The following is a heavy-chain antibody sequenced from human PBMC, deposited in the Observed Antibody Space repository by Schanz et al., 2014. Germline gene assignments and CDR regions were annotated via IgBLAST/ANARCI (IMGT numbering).Heavy chain of an antibody. CDR2: IYSDGRT. Sequence: EVLLVESGGGLIQPGGSLRLSCVASGFTVSSNYMSWVRQAPGKGLEWVSVIYSDGRTYYGDSVKGRFTISRDTSKNTLYLQMSSLRAEDSGVYYCVKDLQRELLRDDHYYGMDVGGKVTRGNVSS. D-gene: IGHD1-26*01. CDR3: VKDLQRELLRDDHYYGMDV. J-gene: IGHJ6*04. CDR1: GFTVSSNY. V-gene: IGHV3-66*03.